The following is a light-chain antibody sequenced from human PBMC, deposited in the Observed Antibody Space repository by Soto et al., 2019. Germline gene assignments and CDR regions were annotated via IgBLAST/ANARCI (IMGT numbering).Light chain of an antibody. CDR2: GTS. CDR1: QRLSIIN. Sequence: EIVWTQSPATLALSPGERATLSCRASQRLSIINLAWFQQKPGQAPRLLIYGTSSRDSGIPDRFSGSGSGTDFTLTISSLEPEDFAFYYCQQRNSCPLTFGGGTKVEIK. J-gene: IGKJ4*01. V-gene: IGKV3D-20*02. CDR3: QQRNSCPLT.